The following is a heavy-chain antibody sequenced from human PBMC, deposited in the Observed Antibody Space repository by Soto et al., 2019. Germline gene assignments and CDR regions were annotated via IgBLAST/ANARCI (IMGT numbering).Heavy chain of an antibody. D-gene: IGHD3-16*02. CDR2: IYYSGST. Sequence: SSETLSLTCTVSGGSISSGDYYWSWIRQPPGKGLEWIGYIYYSGSTYYNPSLKSRVTISVDTSKNQFSLKLSSVTAADTAVYYCARGEGRLGELSPLDYWGQGTLVTVSS. CDR1: GGSISSGDYY. V-gene: IGHV4-30-4*01. J-gene: IGHJ4*02. CDR3: ARGEGRLGELSPLDY.